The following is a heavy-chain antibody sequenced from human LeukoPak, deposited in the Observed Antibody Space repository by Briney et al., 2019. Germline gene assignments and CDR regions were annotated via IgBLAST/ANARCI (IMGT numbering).Heavy chain of an antibody. CDR2: ISSSGSTI. Sequence: PGGSLRLSCAASGFTFSDYYMSWIRQAPGKGLEWVPYISSSGSTIYYADSVKGRFTISRDNAKNSLYLQMNSLRAEDTAVYYCARDFSSSWYPGWFDPWGQGTLVTVSS. CDR3: ARDFSSSWYPGWFDP. D-gene: IGHD6-13*01. J-gene: IGHJ5*02. CDR1: GFTFSDYY. V-gene: IGHV3-11*01.